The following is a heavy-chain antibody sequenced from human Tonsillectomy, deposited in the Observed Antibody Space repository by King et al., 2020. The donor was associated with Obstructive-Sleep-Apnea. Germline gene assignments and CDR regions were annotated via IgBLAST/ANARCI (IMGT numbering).Heavy chain of an antibody. CDR3: ARGNDFWSGYYIRS. D-gene: IGHD3-3*01. CDR1: GGSVSSGSYY. CDR2: IYYSGST. V-gene: IGHV4-61*01. Sequence: VQLQESGPGLVKPSETLSLTCTVSGGSVSSGSYYWSWIREPPGKGLGWIGDIYYSGSTNYNPPLKSRVTISVDTSKNQFSLKLSSVTAADTAVYYCARGNDFWSGYYIRSWGQGTLVTVSS. J-gene: IGHJ4*02.